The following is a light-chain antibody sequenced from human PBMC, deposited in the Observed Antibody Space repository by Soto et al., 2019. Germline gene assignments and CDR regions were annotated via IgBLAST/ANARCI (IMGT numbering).Light chain of an antibody. V-gene: IGLV1-51*02. CDR2: EDH. CDR1: NSNIGSNF. CDR3: GTWDTSLDSGI. Sequence: QSALTQPPSVSAAPGQKVTIFCSGSNSNIGSNFVSWYQQVPGTAPKLLVYEDHQRPSGTPVLFSGSKSGTSATLAITGLQPGDEAHYYCGTWDTSLDSGIFGGGTKLTV. J-gene: IGLJ2*01.